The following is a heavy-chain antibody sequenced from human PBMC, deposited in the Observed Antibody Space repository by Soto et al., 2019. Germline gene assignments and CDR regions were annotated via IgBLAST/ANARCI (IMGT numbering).Heavy chain of an antibody. J-gene: IGHJ5*01. Sequence: EVQLVESGGGLVQPGESLRLSCAASGLTFRSYWMHWVRQAPGKGLVWVSRINTDGSVAMYVDSVKGRFTISRDNAKNTLYLHMNSLRAEDTAVYYCVRDMHLWRLDSWGHGTLVTVSS. D-gene: IGHD3-3*02. V-gene: IGHV3-74*03. CDR3: VRDMHLWRLDS. CDR1: GLTFRSYW. CDR2: INTDGSVA.